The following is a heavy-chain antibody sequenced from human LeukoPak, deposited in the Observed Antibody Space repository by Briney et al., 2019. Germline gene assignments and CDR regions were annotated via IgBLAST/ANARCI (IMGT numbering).Heavy chain of an antibody. CDR2: IYYSGST. CDR3: ARDAPIHGDAFDI. CDR1: GGSISSGGYY. J-gene: IGHJ3*02. D-gene: IGHD5-18*01. Sequence: SSETLSLTCTVSGGSISSGGYYWSWIRQPPGKGLEWIGYIYYSGSTYYNPSLKSRVTISVDTSKNQFSLKLSSVTAADTAVYYCARDAPIHGDAFDIWGQGTMVTVSS. V-gene: IGHV4-30-4*08.